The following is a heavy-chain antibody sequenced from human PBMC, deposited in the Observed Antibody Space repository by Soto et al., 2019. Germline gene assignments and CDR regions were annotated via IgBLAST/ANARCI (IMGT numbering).Heavy chain of an antibody. Sequence: PGGSLRLSCAASGFTFSSYAMSWVRQAPGKGLEWVSAISGSGGSTYYADSVKGRFTISRDNSKNTLYLQMNSLRAEDTAVYYCAEPIAAAGTGVEPFDYWGQGTLVTVSS. CDR2: ISGSGGST. V-gene: IGHV3-23*01. J-gene: IGHJ4*02. D-gene: IGHD6-13*01. CDR3: AEPIAAAGTGVEPFDY. CDR1: GFTFSSYA.